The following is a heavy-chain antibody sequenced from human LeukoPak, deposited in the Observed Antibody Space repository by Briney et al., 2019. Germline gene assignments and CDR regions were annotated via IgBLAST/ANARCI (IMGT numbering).Heavy chain of an antibody. Sequence: GGSLRLSCAASGFIFSANNMNWVRQAPGKGLEWVSLISSGSSYIYYADSVKGRFTISRDNAKNSLYLQMNSLGAEDMAVYYCARAPGYRSFLDYWGKGTLVTVSS. J-gene: IGHJ4*02. V-gene: IGHV3-21*06. CDR1: GFIFSANN. CDR2: ISSGSSYI. D-gene: IGHD5-12*01. CDR3: ARAPGYRSFLDY.